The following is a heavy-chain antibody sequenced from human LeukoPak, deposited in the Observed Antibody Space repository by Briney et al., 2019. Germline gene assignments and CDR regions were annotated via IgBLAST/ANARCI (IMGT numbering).Heavy chain of an antibody. CDR2: ITGNGGTT. J-gene: IGHJ5*02. CDR1: GFTFSNYG. D-gene: IGHD3-10*01. V-gene: IGHV3-23*01. CDR3: ARPLLYYYGSETFFWFDP. Sequence: GGTQRLSCAASGFTFSNYGMNWVRQAPGKGLEWVSGITGNGGTTYYADSVKGRFTISRDNSKNTLYLQMNSLRPDDTAFYYCARPLLYYYGSETFFWFDPWGQGALVTVSS.